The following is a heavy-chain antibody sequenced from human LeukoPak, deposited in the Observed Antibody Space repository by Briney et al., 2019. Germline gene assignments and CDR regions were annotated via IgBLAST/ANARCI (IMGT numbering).Heavy chain of an antibody. CDR3: ARDSPGSYAFDI. CDR2: IYYSGST. Sequence: KPSETLSLTCTVSGGSISSYYWSWIRQPPGKGLEWIGYIYYSGSTNYNPSLKSRVTISVDTPKNQFSLKLSSVTAADTAVYYCARDSPGSYAFDIWGQGTMVTVSS. CDR1: GGSISSYY. V-gene: IGHV4-59*01. J-gene: IGHJ3*02.